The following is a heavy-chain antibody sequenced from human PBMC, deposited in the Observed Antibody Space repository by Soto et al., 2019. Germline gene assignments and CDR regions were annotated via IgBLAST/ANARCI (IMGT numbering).Heavy chain of an antibody. CDR3: AKDGLLGYCSGGSCYRPQTDNWFDP. D-gene: IGHD2-15*01. J-gene: IGHJ5*02. Sequence: GGSLRLSCAASGFTFSSYGMHWVRQAPGKGLEWVAVISYDGSNKYYADSVKGRFTISRDNSKNTLYLQMNSLRAEDTAVYYCAKDGLLGYCSGGSCYRPQTDNWFDPWGQGTLVTVSS. V-gene: IGHV3-30*18. CDR2: ISYDGSNK. CDR1: GFTFSSYG.